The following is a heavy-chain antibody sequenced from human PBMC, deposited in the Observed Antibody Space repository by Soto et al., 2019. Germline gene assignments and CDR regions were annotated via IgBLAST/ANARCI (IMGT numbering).Heavy chain of an antibody. D-gene: IGHD4-17*01. V-gene: IGHV4-59*08. J-gene: IGHJ6*03. CDR2: IYYSGST. CDR1: GGSISSYY. Sequence: SETLSLTCTVSGGSISSYYWSWIRQPPGKGLEWIGYIYYSGSTNYNPSLKSRVTISVDTSKNQFSLKLSSVTAADTAVYYCASDLQNYGDYPEAGYYYYMDVWGKGTTVTVSS. CDR3: ASDLQNYGDYPEAGYYYYMDV.